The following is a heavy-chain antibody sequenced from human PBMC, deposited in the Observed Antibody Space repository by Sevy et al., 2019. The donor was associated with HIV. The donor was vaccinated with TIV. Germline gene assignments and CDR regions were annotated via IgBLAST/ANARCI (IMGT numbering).Heavy chain of an antibody. CDR2: IWYDGSNK. CDR1: GFTFSSYG. Sequence: GGSLRLSCAASGFTFSSYGMHWDRQAPGKGLEWVAVIWYDGSNKYYADSVKGRFTISRDNSKNTLYLQMNSLRAEDTAVYYCASVFLSSSSDYWGQGTLVTVSS. J-gene: IGHJ4*02. V-gene: IGHV3-33*08. CDR3: ASVFLSSSSDY. D-gene: IGHD6-6*01.